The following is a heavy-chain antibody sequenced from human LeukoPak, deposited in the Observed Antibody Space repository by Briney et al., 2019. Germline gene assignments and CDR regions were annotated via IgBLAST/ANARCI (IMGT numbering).Heavy chain of an antibody. J-gene: IGHJ4*02. CDR2: ISGSGGST. D-gene: IGHD4-17*01. CDR3: GKEGIYGDSGDY. CDR1: GFTFGSYA. Sequence: GGSLRLSCAASGFTFGSYAMSWVRQAPGKGLEWVSAISGSGGSTYYADSVKGRFTISRDNSKSTLYLQMNSLRADDTAVYYCGKEGIYGDSGDYWGQGTPVSVSS. V-gene: IGHV3-23*01.